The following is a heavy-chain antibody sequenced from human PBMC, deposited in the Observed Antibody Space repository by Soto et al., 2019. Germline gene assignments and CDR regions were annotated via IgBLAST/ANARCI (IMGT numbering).Heavy chain of an antibody. V-gene: IGHV3-23*01. Sequence: GGSLRLSCAAPGFIFSSYAMSWVRQAPGEGLEWVSAISGSGTTAYYADSVKGRFTFSRDNSKKTMYLQMNSLRAEDTAVYYCAKTTDGWFSAFEIWGQGTMVTVSS. D-gene: IGHD6-19*01. CDR2: ISGSGTTA. CDR3: AKTTDGWFSAFEI. J-gene: IGHJ3*02. CDR1: GFIFSSYA.